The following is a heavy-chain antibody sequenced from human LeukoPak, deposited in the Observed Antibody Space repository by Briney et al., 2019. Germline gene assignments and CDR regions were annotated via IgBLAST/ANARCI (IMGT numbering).Heavy chain of an antibody. V-gene: IGHV1-69*04. CDR2: IIPILGIA. Sequence: SVKVSCKASGGTFSSYAISWVRQAPGQGLEWMGRIIPILGIANYAQKFQGRVTITADKSTSTAYMELSSLRSEDTAVYYCARGTIAAAGTIDYWGQGTLVTVSS. CDR3: ARGTIAAAGTIDY. CDR1: GGTFSSYA. J-gene: IGHJ4*02. D-gene: IGHD6-13*01.